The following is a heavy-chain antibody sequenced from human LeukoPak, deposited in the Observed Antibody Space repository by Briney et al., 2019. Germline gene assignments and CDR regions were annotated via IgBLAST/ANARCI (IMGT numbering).Heavy chain of an antibody. V-gene: IGHV4-4*07. CDR1: GGSISSYY. D-gene: IGHD3-3*01. Sequence: PSETLSLTCTVSGGSISSYYWSWIRQPAGKGLEWIGRIYTSGSTNYNPSLKSRVTMSVDTSKNQFSLKLSSVTAADTAVYYCATSNYDFWSGYPLPFDYWGQGTLVTVSS. CDR3: ATSNYDFWSGYPLPFDY. J-gene: IGHJ4*02. CDR2: IYTSGST.